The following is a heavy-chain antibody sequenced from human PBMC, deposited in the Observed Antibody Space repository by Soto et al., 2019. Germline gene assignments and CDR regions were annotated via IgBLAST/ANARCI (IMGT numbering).Heavy chain of an antibody. CDR2: IYYSAST. CDR3: ASRGYCSGGSCYSDHAFDI. Sequence: QVQLQESGPGLVKPSQTLSLTCTVSGGSISSGGYYWSWIRQHPGKGLEWIGYIYYSASTYYNPSLKSRVTISVDTSKNQFSLKLSSVTAADTAVYYCASRGYCSGGSCYSDHAFDIWGQGTMVTVSS. D-gene: IGHD2-15*01. V-gene: IGHV4-31*03. J-gene: IGHJ3*02. CDR1: GGSISSGGYY.